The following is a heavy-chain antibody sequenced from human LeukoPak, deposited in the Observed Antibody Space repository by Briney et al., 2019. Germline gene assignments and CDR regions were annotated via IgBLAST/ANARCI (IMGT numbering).Heavy chain of an antibody. J-gene: IGHJ4*02. V-gene: IGHV1-69*05. CDR1: GGTFSSHA. CDR3: ARGRNTGEFDY. CDR2: INPIFHTP. D-gene: IGHD5-18*01. Sequence: SVKVSCKASGGTFSSHAISWVRQAPGQGLEWMGGINPIFHTPTYAKKFRGRLTITKDESMSTASMDLSSLRSDDTAVYCARGRNTGEFDYWGQGTLVTVSS.